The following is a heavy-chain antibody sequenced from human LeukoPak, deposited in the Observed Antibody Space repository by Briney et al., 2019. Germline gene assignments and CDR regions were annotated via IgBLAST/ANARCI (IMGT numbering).Heavy chain of an antibody. CDR3: VRTIFGRGNDAFDI. Sequence: GGSLRLSCAASGFAVNTNYITWVRQAPGKGLEWVSIIYSGGSTYYAVSVKGRFTISRDSYKNTLYLQMNSMRAEDTGVYYCVRTIFGRGNDAFDIWGQGTMVSVSS. CDR2: IYSGGST. V-gene: IGHV3-66*01. D-gene: IGHD3-3*01. CDR1: GFAVNTNY. J-gene: IGHJ3*02.